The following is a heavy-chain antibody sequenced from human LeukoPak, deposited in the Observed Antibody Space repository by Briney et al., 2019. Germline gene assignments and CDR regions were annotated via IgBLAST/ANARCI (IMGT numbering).Heavy chain of an antibody. D-gene: IGHD5-12*01. CDR2: ISSSGSTI. V-gene: IGHV3-11*01. CDR1: GFTFSDYY. J-gene: IGHJ4*02. Sequence: GGSLRLSCAAPGFTFSDYYMSWIRQAPGKGLEWVSYISSSGSTIYYADSVKGRFTISRDNAENSLYLQMNSLRAEDTAVYYCARASGYSGYDSDYWGQGTLVTVSS. CDR3: ARASGYSGYDSDY.